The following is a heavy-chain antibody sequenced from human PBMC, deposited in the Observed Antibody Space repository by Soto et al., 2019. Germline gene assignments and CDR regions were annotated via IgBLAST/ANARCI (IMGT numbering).Heavy chain of an antibody. V-gene: IGHV3-23*01. Sequence: LRLSCAATGFTFSSCAMSWVRQAPGKGLEWVSAISAGGGSTFYADSVKGRFTISRDTSKNTLYLQMNSLRAEDTAVYYCAKISAYYYDSSDYPMDYWGQGTLVTSPQ. CDR2: ISAGGGST. CDR1: GFTFSSCA. J-gene: IGHJ4*02. D-gene: IGHD3-22*01. CDR3: AKISAYYYDSSDYPMDY.